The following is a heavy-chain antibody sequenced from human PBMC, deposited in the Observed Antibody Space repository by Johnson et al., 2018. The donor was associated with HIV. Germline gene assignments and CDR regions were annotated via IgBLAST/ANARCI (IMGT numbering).Heavy chain of an antibody. CDR3: ATVVYYDSSALRMYAFDI. J-gene: IGHJ3*02. Sequence: VQLVESGGGLVQPGGSLRLSCAASGFIFSSYWMSWVRQAPGKGLEWVANIKQDGSEKYYVDSVKGRFTISRDNAKNALYLQMNSLRAEDTAVYYCATVVYYDSSALRMYAFDIWGQGTMVTVSS. CDR1: GFIFSSYW. V-gene: IGHV3-7*02. D-gene: IGHD3-22*01. CDR2: IKQDGSEK.